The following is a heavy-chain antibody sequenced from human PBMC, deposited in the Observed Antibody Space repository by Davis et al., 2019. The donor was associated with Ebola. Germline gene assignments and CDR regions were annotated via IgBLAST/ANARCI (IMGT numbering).Heavy chain of an antibody. CDR1: GYTFTSYD. CDR3: ARRVSYDAFDI. D-gene: IGHD3-10*01. V-gene: IGHV1-8*01. Sequence: ASVKVSCRASGYTFTSYDINWVRQATGQGLEWMGWMNPNSGNTGYAQKFQGRVTMTRNTSISTAYMELSSLRSDDTAVYYCARRVSYDAFDIWGQGTMVTVSS. CDR2: MNPNSGNT. J-gene: IGHJ3*02.